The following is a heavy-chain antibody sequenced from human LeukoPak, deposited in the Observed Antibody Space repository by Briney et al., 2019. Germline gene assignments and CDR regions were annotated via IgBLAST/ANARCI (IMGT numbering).Heavy chain of an antibody. D-gene: IGHD2-21*02. CDR3: ARHLRGDWDQLDY. J-gene: IGHJ4*02. Sequence: GGSLRLSCAASGFTFSSYTMHWVRQAPGKGLEWVAFISYDGRNKYYADSVKGRFTISRDNSKNTLYLQMNSLRAEDTAVYYCARHLRGDWDQLDYWGQGTLVTVSS. V-gene: IGHV3-30-3*01. CDR2: ISYDGRNK. CDR1: GFTFSSYT.